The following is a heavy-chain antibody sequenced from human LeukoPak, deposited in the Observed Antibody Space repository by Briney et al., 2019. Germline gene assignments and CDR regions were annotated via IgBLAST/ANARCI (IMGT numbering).Heavy chain of an antibody. CDR2: ITSSSSYI. J-gene: IGHJ4*02. CDR3: ARSFGRTPNDY. CDR1: GFTFSSYS. Sequence: GGSLRLSCAASGFTFSSYSMNWVRQAPGKGLEWVSSITSSSSYIYYADSVKGRFTISRDNAKNSLYLQMNSLRAEDTAVYYCARSFGRTPNDYWGQGTLVTVSS. V-gene: IGHV3-21*01. D-gene: IGHD3-10*01.